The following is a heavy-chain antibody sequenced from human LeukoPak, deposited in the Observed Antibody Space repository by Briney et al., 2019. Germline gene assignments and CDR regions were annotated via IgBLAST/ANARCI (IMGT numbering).Heavy chain of an antibody. J-gene: IGHJ4*02. D-gene: IGHD4-17*01. V-gene: IGHV4-34*01. CDR3: ARGPGDYGDQRKSKDDY. CDR1: GGSFSGYY. Sequence: SETLSLTCAVYGGSFSGYYWSWIRQPPRKGREWIGEINNSRRTNYNPPLKSRVTISVDTSKNQFSLKLSSVTAEDTAVYYCARGPGDYGDQRKSKDDYWGQGTLVTVSS. CDR2: INNSRRT.